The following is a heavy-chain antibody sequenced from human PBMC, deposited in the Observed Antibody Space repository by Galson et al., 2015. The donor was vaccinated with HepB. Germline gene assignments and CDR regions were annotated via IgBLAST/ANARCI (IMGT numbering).Heavy chain of an antibody. D-gene: IGHD3-22*01. J-gene: IGHJ4*02. V-gene: IGHV1-46*01. CDR2: INPSGGST. CDR3: ARDLHQSLSYYDSSVVSGGTREDY. CDR1: GGTFSSYA. Sequence: SVKVSCKASGGTFSSYAISWVRQAPGQGLEWMGIINPSGGSTSYAQKFQGRVTMTRDTSTITVYMDLSSLRSEDTAVYYCARDLHQSLSYYDSSVVSGGTREDYWGQGTLVTVSS.